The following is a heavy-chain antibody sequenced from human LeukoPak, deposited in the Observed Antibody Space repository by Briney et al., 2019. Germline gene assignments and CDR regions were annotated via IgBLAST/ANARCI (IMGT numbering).Heavy chain of an antibody. D-gene: IGHD3-22*01. CDR2: IYYSGST. Sequence: SETLSLTCTASGGTISSYYWSWIRQPPGKGLEWIGFIYYSGSTNYNPSLKSRVTISVDTSKNQFSLKLSSVTAADTAVYYCARADSSGYYFEDYWGQGTLVTVSS. CDR1: GGTISSYY. V-gene: IGHV4-59*01. J-gene: IGHJ4*02. CDR3: ARADSSGYYFEDY.